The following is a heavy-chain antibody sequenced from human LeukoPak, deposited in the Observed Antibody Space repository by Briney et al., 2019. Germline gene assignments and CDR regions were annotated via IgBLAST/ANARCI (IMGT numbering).Heavy chain of an antibody. CDR3: ASKYCSGGSCSNWGPFFDY. V-gene: IGHV1-69*06. J-gene: IGHJ4*02. CDR1: GGTFSSYA. D-gene: IGHD2-15*01. CDR2: IIPIFGTA. Sequence: SVKVSCKASGGTFSSYAISWVRQAPGQGLEWMGGIIPIFGTANYAQKFQGRVTITADKSTSTAYMELSSLGSEDTAVYYCASKYCSGGSCSNWGPFFDYWGQGTLVTVSS.